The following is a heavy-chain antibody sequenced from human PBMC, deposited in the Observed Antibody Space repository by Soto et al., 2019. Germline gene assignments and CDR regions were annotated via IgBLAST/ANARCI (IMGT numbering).Heavy chain of an antibody. CDR2: INDSGGT. J-gene: IGHJ4*02. V-gene: IGHV4-34*01. D-gene: IGHD6-13*01. Sequence: SETLSLTCAVYGGSFSGYYWTWIRQPPGKGLEWIGEINDSGGTDYNPSLKSRVTISVDTSKNQFSLKLSSVTAADTAVYYCARGRRRSSWYGYWGQGTLVTVSS. CDR3: ARGRRRSSWYGY. CDR1: GGSFSGYY.